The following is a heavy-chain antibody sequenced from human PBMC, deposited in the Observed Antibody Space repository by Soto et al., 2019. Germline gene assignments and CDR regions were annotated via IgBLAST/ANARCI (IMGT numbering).Heavy chain of an antibody. Sequence: QVQLVQYGAEVKKPGSSVKVSCKASGGTFSNYAISWVRQAPGQGLEWMGGIIPIFGTANNPQKFQGRVTITEDDSTSTASMELSSLRSEDTAVYYCARDGIGIAVAGTYNGMDVWGQGTTVTVSS. CDR3: ARDGIGIAVAGTYNGMDV. J-gene: IGHJ6*02. V-gene: IGHV1-69*01. D-gene: IGHD6-19*01. CDR2: IIPIFGTA. CDR1: GGTFSNYA.